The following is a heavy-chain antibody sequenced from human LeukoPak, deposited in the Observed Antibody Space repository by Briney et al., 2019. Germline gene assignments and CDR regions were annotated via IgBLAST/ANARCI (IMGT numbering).Heavy chain of an antibody. CDR1: GFTFTNFD. J-gene: IGHJ4*02. D-gene: IGHD3-3*01. CDR2: ISTSGGTT. V-gene: IGHV3-23*01. Sequence: GGSLRLSCAASGFTFTNFDMSWVREAPGKGLEWVSTISTSGGTTYYADSVKGRFIISRDNSKNTLSLQVNSLRAEDTAVYYCAKSTIFGAIHFDYWGQGTLVTVS. CDR3: AKSTIFGAIHFDY.